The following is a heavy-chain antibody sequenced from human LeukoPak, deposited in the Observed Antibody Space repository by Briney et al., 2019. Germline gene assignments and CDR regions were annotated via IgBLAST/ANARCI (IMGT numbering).Heavy chain of an antibody. CDR3: SKDLQITNCYESSGYND. CDR2: ISGSGGST. V-gene: IGHV3-23*01. J-gene: IGHJ4*02. D-gene: IGHD3-22*01. CDR1: GFTFSNSA. Sequence: GGSLRLSCAASGFTFSNSAMSWVREAPGTGLDWVSTISGSGGSTYYADSVMGRFTVSRENSKNTLYMQMKSLRAGDTALYYCSKDLQITNCYESSGYNDWGQGILDTVSS.